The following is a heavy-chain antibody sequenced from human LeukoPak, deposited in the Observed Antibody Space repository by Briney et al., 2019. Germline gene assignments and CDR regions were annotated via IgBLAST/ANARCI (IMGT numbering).Heavy chain of an antibody. D-gene: IGHD1-1*01. CDR3: ARDPQMGNDPL. Sequence: SVKVSCKASGYTFTSYGISWVRQAPGQGLEWMGRIIPILGIANYAQKFQGRVAITADKSTSTAYMELSSLRSEDTAVYYCARDPQMGNDPLWDQGTLVTVSS. J-gene: IGHJ4*02. CDR1: GYTFTSYG. CDR2: IIPILGIA. V-gene: IGHV1-69*04.